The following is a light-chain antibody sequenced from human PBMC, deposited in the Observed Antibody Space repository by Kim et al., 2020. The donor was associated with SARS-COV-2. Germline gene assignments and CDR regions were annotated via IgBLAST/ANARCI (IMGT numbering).Light chain of an antibody. V-gene: IGLV3-1*01. CDR1: TLGDRY. CDR2: QDS. J-gene: IGLJ2*01. Sequence: SYELTQPPSVSVSPGQTASITCSGDTLGDRYVCWYQQKPGQSPVLVIYQDSKRPSGIPERFSASNSGNTATLTISGTQPMDEADYYCQAWDTIVVFGGGTQLTVL. CDR3: QAWDTIVV.